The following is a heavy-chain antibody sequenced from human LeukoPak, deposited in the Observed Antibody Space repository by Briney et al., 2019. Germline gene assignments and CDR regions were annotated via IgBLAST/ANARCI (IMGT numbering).Heavy chain of an antibody. Sequence: NTSETLSLTCTVSGYSISSGYYWGWIRQPPGKGLEWIGSIYHSGSTYYNPSLKSRVTISVDTSKNQFSLKLSSVTAADTAVYYCARVDSDFWSGYYPSEVGYFDYWGQGTLVTVSS. CDR3: ARVDSDFWSGYYPSEVGYFDY. J-gene: IGHJ4*02. CDR1: GYSISSGYY. D-gene: IGHD3-3*01. V-gene: IGHV4-38-2*02. CDR2: IYHSGST.